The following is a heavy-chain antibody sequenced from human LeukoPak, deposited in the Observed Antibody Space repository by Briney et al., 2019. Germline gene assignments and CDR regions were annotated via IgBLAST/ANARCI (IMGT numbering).Heavy chain of an antibody. CDR1: GGTFSNYA. Sequence: ASVKVSCKASGGTFSNYAISWVRRAPGQGLEWMGGIIPIFGTANYAQKFQGRVTITADESTNTAYMELSSLRSEDTAVYYCARVTIFGVVYGWFDPWGQGTLVTVSS. V-gene: IGHV1-69*13. CDR2: IIPIFGTA. D-gene: IGHD3-3*01. CDR3: ARVTIFGVVYGWFDP. J-gene: IGHJ5*02.